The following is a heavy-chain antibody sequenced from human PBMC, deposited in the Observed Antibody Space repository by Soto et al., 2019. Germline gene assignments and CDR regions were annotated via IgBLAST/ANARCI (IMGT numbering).Heavy chain of an antibody. CDR2: ISGSGGST. D-gene: IGHD2-8*01. Sequence: GGSLRLSCAASGFTFSSYAMSWVRQAPGKGLEWVSAISGSGGSTYYADSVKGRFTISRDNSKNTLYLQMNSLRAEDTAVYYCAKDPDKYCTNGVCYVDYWGQGTLVTVSS. CDR3: AKDPDKYCTNGVCYVDY. J-gene: IGHJ4*02. CDR1: GFTFSSYA. V-gene: IGHV3-23*01.